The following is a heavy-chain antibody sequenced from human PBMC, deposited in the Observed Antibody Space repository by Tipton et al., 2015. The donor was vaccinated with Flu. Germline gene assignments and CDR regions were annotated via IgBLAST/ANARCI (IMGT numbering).Heavy chain of an antibody. CDR1: GYSIRSGYY. V-gene: IGHV4-38-2*01. CDR3: ARGLYERRYFDY. CDR2: IHQSGTT. J-gene: IGHJ4*02. Sequence: TLSLTCAVSGYSIRSGYYWDWIRQPPGKGLEWIGSIHQSGTTYYKSSLKSRATISVDTSKNQFSLRLSSVTAADTAAYYCARGLYERRYFDYWGQGTLVTVSS. D-gene: IGHD2/OR15-2a*01.